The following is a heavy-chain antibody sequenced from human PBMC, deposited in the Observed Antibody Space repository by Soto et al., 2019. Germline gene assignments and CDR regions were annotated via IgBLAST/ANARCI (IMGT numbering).Heavy chain of an antibody. CDR2: ISGYNGNT. CDR3: ARDRDSGSFLGLFDY. CDR1: GYTFTNYG. J-gene: IGHJ4*02. D-gene: IGHD1-26*01. Sequence: QVQLVPSGAEVTKPGASVKVSCKASGYTFTNYGISWVRQAPGQGLEWMGWISGYNGNTNYAQKLQGRVTSTTATSANTAYIEVRSLRSDDTAVYYCARDRDSGSFLGLFDYWGQGTLVTVSS. V-gene: IGHV1-18*04.